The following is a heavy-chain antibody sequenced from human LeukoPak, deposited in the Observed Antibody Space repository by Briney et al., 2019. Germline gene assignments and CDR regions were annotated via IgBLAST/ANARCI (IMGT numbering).Heavy chain of an antibody. J-gene: IGHJ4*02. CDR3: ARVRRCFDY. D-gene: IGHD3-10*01. Sequence: PSETLSLTCSVYGGSFSDYYWIWIRQSPGMGLQWIGEISHSGNTNYNPSLESRLTMSVDTSKNQFSLKLNSVTAADTAVYYCARVRRCFDYWGQGTLVTVSS. V-gene: IGHV4-34*01. CDR1: GGSFSDYY. CDR2: ISHSGNT.